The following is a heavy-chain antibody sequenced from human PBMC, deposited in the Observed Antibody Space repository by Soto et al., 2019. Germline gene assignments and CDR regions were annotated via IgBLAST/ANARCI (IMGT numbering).Heavy chain of an antibody. CDR2: IYSGGST. J-gene: IGHJ6*02. CDR3: ARLSTGKYYYYYYGMDV. V-gene: IGHV3-53*01. D-gene: IGHD1-1*01. Sequence: LRLSFAASGFTVSSSYMSWVRQAPGKGLEWVSVIYSGGSTYYADSVKGRFTISRDNSKNTLYLQMNSLRAEDTAVYYCARLSTGKYYYYYYGMDVWGQGTTVTVSS. CDR1: GFTVSSSY.